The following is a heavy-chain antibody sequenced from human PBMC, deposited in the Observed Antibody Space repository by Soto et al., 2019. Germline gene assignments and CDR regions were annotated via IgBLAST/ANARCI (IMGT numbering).Heavy chain of an antibody. D-gene: IGHD4-17*01. CDR2: IDNDGSSI. J-gene: IGHJ6*02. Sequence: GSLRLSCAASGFSFSSYRMHWVRQAPGKGLVWVSRIDNDGSSITYADSVKGRFTISRDNAKNTLYLQMNSLRAEDTAVYYCTRGAVRLRGFYGMDVWGQGTTVTVSS. CDR1: GFSFSSYR. V-gene: IGHV3-74*03. CDR3: TRGAVRLRGFYGMDV.